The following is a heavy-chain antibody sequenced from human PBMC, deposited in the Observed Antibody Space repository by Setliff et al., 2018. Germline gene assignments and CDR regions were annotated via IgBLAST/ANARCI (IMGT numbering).Heavy chain of an antibody. Sequence: SGPTLVNPPQTLTLTCSFSGFSLSTGGVGVGWIRQPPGKGLEGLALIYWHGEKRYSPSLKSRLTITQDASKDQVVLTMTKMDPVDTATYYCAHKAIPSEGSTFVYWGQGKLVTVSS. CDR2: IYWHGEK. CDR1: GFSLSTGGVG. CDR3: AHKAIPSEGSTFVY. D-gene: IGHD3-10*01. V-gene: IGHV2-5*01. J-gene: IGHJ4*02.